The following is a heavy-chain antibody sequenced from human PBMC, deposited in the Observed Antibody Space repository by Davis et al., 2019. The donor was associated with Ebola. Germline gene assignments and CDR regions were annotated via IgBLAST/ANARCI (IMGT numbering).Heavy chain of an antibody. V-gene: IGHV1-2*02. Sequence: ASVKVSCKASGYTFTGYYIHWVRQAPGQGLEWMGWINPNSGGTNDAQKFQGRVTMTRDTPISTAYMELSRLRSDDTAVYYCARARGGTEYDAFDIWGQGTMVTVSS. D-gene: IGHD2-8*02. CDR1: GYTFTGYY. CDR2: INPNSGGT. CDR3: ARARGGTEYDAFDI. J-gene: IGHJ3*02.